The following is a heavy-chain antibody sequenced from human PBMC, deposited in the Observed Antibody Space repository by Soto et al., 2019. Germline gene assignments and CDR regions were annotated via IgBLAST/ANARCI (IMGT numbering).Heavy chain of an antibody. V-gene: IGHV4-39*01. CDR3: AGLATGTWYYYYGMDV. CDR2: IYYSGST. Sequence: PSETLSLTCTVSGGSISSSSYYWGWIRQPPGKGLEWIGSIYYSGSTYYNPSLKSRVTISVDTSKNQFSLKLSSVTAADTAVYYCAGLATGTWYYYYGMDVWGQGTTVTVSS. D-gene: IGHD1-1*01. J-gene: IGHJ6*02. CDR1: GGSISSSSYY.